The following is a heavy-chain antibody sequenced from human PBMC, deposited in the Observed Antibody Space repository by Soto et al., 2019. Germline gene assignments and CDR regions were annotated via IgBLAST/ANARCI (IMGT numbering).Heavy chain of an antibody. D-gene: IGHD3-16*01. CDR3: ARSSGGNYGIIIESSNWFAP. CDR1: GDTFTSYY. Sequence: GASVKVSCKAPGDTFTSYYFHWVRQAPGQGLEWMGVINPHGGSTAYAQRFQGRVTMTRDTPTSTVYMQLTSLRSEDTAVYYCARSSGGNYGIIIESSNWFAPWGQGTLVTVSS. CDR2: INPHGGST. J-gene: IGHJ5*02. V-gene: IGHV1-46*01.